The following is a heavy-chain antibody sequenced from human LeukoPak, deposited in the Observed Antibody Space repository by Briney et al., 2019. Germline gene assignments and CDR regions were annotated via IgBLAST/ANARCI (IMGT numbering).Heavy chain of an antibody. Sequence: GGSLRLSCAASGFTFSSYSKNWVRQAPGKGLEWVSSISSSSSHIYYADSVKGRFTISRDNAKNSLYLQMNSLRAEDTAVYYCARAHPRYYYDFWGQGTLVTVSS. J-gene: IGHJ4*02. CDR3: ARAHPRYYYDF. D-gene: IGHD1-14*01. CDR1: GFTFSSYS. CDR2: ISSSSSHI. V-gene: IGHV3-21*01.